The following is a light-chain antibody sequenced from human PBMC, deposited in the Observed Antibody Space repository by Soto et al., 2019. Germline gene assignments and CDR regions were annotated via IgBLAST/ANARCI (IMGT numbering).Light chain of an antibody. Sequence: DIQMTQSPSSLSASVGDRVTITCRASQPVTNYLSWYQQKPGKAPKLFIYAAARLQSGVQSRFSGGGSGTDFTLTISSLLPEDFATYSCQQSYIAPGTFGQGTKVDIK. CDR2: AAA. CDR1: QPVTNY. V-gene: IGKV1-39*01. CDR3: QQSYIAPGT. J-gene: IGKJ1*01.